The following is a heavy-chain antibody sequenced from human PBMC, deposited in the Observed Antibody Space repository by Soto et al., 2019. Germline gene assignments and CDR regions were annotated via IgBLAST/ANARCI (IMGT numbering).Heavy chain of an antibody. CDR2: LIPIFGTA. CDR1: GGTFSSYA. J-gene: IGHJ6*02. Sequence: QVQLVQSGAEVKKPGSSVKVSCKASGGTFSSYAISWVRQATGQGLEWMGGLIPIFGTANYAQKFQGRVTITADESTSKAYMELSSLRSEDTAVYYCARPLTIVGVVISPGLPDYCMDVWGHGTTVTVSS. CDR3: ARPLTIVGVVISPGLPDYCMDV. D-gene: IGHD3-3*01. V-gene: IGHV1-69*01.